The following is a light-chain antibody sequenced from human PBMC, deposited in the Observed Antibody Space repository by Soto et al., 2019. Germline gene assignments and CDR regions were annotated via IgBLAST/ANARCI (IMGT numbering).Light chain of an antibody. CDR1: QSVSSY. V-gene: IGKV3-11*01. CDR2: DAS. J-gene: IGKJ1*01. CDR3: QQRSNWHTWT. Sequence: EIVLTQSPATLSLSPGERATLSCRASQSVSSYLAWYQQKPGQAPRLLIYDASNRATGIPARFSGSGSGTDFTLTISSLEPEDFAVYYCQQRSNWHTWTFGHGTKVDIK.